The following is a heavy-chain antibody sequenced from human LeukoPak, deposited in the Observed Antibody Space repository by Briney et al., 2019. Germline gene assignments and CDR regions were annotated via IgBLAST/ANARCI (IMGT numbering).Heavy chain of an antibody. J-gene: IGHJ4*02. CDR1: GGSFSGYY. CDR2: INHSGST. V-gene: IGHV4-34*01. D-gene: IGHD4-11*01. Sequence: PSETLSLTCAVYGGSFSGYYWSWIRQPPGKGLEWIGEINHSGSTNYNPSLKSRVTISVDTSKNQFSLKLSSVTAADTAVYYCASGHYSNYDSFDYWGQGTLVTVSS. CDR3: ASGHYSNYDSFDY.